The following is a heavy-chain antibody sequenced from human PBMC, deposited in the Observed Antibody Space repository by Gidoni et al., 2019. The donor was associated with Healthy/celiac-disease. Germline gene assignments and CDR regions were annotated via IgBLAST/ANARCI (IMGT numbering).Heavy chain of an antibody. CDR1: GFTFSSYA. D-gene: IGHD3-16*01. J-gene: IGHJ3*02. CDR2: ISGSGGST. V-gene: IGHV3-23*01. CDR3: AKGGEGLDAFDI. Sequence: EVQLLESGGGLVQPGGSLRLSCAASGFTFSSYAMSWVRQAPGKGLGWVSAISGSGGSTYYADSVKGRFTISRDNSKNTLYLQMNSLRAEDTAVYYCAKGGEGLDAFDIWGQGTMVTVSS.